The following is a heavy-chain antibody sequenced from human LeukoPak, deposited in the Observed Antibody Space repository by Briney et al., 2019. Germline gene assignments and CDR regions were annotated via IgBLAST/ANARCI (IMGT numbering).Heavy chain of an antibody. V-gene: IGHV3-48*03. CDR1: GFSLSSFE. Sequence: GGSLRLSCAASGFSLSSFEMNWVRQAPGKGLEWIAYVDNDGWATSYYADSVKGRFTITRDDAKSSLYLQMESLTVEDTAVYYCARDLIGWSLDPWGQGSLVSVSS. CDR3: ARDLIGWSLDP. CDR2: VDNDGWAT. J-gene: IGHJ5*02. D-gene: IGHD2-2*03.